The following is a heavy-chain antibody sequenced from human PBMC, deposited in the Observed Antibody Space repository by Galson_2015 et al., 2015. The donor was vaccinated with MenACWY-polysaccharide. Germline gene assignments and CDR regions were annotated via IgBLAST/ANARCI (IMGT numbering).Heavy chain of an antibody. CDR3: TRRLVRGVIIRDFGS. CDR1: GFTFSGHW. Sequence: SLRLSCAASGFTFSGHWMSWVRQAPGKGLEWVANINKDGREKNYVDSVKGRFTISRDNAKNSLYLQMNSLRAEDTAVYYCTRRLVRGVIIRDFGSWGQGTLVTVSP. CDR2: INKDGREK. D-gene: IGHD3-10*01. J-gene: IGHJ4*02. V-gene: IGHV3-7*01.